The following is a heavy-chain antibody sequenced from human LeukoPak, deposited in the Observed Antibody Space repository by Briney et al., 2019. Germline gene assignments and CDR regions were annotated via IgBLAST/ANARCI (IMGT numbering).Heavy chain of an antibody. Sequence: SETLSLTCTVSGGSISSSSYYWGWIRQPPGRGLEWIGSIYYSGSTYYNPSLKSRVTISVDTSKNQFSLKLSSVTAADTAVYYCARPLGYCSGGSCLEPDYWGQGTLVTVSS. CDR1: GGSISSSSYY. D-gene: IGHD2-15*01. CDR3: ARPLGYCSGGSCLEPDY. J-gene: IGHJ4*02. CDR2: IYYSGST. V-gene: IGHV4-39*01.